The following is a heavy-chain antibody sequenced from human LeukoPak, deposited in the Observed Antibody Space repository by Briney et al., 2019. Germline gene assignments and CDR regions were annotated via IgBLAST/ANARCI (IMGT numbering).Heavy chain of an antibody. J-gene: IGHJ4*02. CDR3: ARDKGHDYAWGSYRYTSHFDY. D-gene: IGHD3-16*02. CDR2: INHSGST. CDR1: GGSFSGYY. V-gene: IGHV4-34*01. Sequence: KPSETLSLTCAVYGGSFSGYYWSWIRQPPGKGLEWIGEINHSGSTNYNPSLKSRVTISVDTSKNQFSLKLSSVTAADTAVYYCARDKGHDYAWGSYRYTSHFDYWGQGTLVTVSS.